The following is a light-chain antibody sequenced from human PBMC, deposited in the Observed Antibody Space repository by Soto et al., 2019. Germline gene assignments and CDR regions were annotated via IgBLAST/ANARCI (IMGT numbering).Light chain of an antibody. CDR3: MQSTQLPPT. CDR2: EVS. CDR1: QSLLHITGETF. Sequence: DVVMTQTPLSLSVAPGQPASISCKSSQSLLHITGETFLLWYLQKPSQSPQLLIYEVSTRVSGVPDRFSGSVSGTDFTHEISRVETHDVGIYYCMQSTQLPPTFAQGTRLEIK. J-gene: IGKJ5*01. V-gene: IGKV2D-29*02.